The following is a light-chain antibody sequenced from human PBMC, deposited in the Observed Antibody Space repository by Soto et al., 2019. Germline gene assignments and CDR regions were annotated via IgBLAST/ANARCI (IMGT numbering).Light chain of an antibody. V-gene: IGLV1-44*01. Sequence: QSVLTQPRSASGTPGQRVTISCSGSSSSIGSNTVNWYQQLPGTAPKLLIYSNNQRPSGVPDRFSGSKSGTSASLAISGLQSEDEADYYCAAWDDTLTGYVFGTGTKVTVL. CDR1: SSSIGSNT. CDR2: SNN. CDR3: AAWDDTLTGYV. J-gene: IGLJ1*01.